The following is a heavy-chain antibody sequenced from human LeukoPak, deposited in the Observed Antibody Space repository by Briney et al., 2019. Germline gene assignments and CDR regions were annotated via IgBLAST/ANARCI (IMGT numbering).Heavy chain of an antibody. D-gene: IGHD6-13*01. CDR1: GFTVSSNY. J-gene: IGHJ4*02. CDR2: IYSGGST. CDR3: ATSRRAAAGYYFDY. Sequence: GGSLRLSCAASGFTVSSNYMSWVRQAPGKGLEWVSVIYSGGSTYYADSVKGRFTISRDNSKNTLYLQMNSLRAEDTAVYYCATSRRAAAGYYFDYWGQGTLVTVSS. V-gene: IGHV3-53*01.